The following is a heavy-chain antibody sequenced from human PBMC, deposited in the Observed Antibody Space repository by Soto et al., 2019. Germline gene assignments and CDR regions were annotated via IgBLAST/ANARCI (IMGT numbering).Heavy chain of an antibody. CDR3: AELRGAYYYYMDV. CDR2: IYYSGST. J-gene: IGHJ6*03. V-gene: IGHV4-39*01. CDR1: GGSISSSSYY. Sequence: SETLSLTCTVSGGSISSSSYYWGWIRQPPGKGLEWIGSIYYSGSTYYNPSLKSRVTISVGTSKNQFSLKLSSVTAADTAVYYCAELRGAYYYYMDVWGKGTTVTVSS. D-gene: IGHD1-26*01.